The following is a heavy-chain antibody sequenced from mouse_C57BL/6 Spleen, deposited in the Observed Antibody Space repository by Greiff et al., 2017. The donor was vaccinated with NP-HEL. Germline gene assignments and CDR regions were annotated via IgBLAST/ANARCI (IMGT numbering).Heavy chain of an antibody. CDR1: GYTFTSYW. CDR2: IHPNSGST. CDR3: ARVLLGYYAMDY. V-gene: IGHV1-64*01. J-gene: IGHJ4*01. D-gene: IGHD4-1*01. Sequence: QVQLQQPGAELVKPGASVKLSCKASGYTFTSYWMHWVKQRPGQGLEWIGMIHPNSGSTNYNEKFKSKATLTVDKSSSTAYMQLSSLTSEDSAVYYCARVLLGYYAMDYWGQGTSVTVSS.